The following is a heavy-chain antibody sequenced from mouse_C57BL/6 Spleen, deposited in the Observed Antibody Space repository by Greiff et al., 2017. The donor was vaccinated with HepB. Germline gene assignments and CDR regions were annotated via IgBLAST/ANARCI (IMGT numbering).Heavy chain of an antibody. Sequence: ESGPGLVKPSQSLSLTCSVTGYSITSGYYWNWIRQFPGNKLEWMGYISYDGSNNYNPSLKNRISITRDTSKNQFFLKLNSVTTEDTATYYCAREGLLPRGFAYWGQGTLVTVSA. D-gene: IGHD1-1*01. J-gene: IGHJ3*01. CDR2: ISYDGSN. V-gene: IGHV3-6*01. CDR3: AREGLLPRGFAY. CDR1: GYSITSGYY.